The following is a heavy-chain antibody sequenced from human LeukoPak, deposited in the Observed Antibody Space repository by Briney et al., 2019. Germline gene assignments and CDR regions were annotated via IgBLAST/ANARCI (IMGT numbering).Heavy chain of an antibody. V-gene: IGHV3-21*01. CDR2: ISTSSSYT. D-gene: IGHD5-18*01. CDR3: ARVSRGYNYGYVDY. Sequence: PGGSLRLSCAASGFTFITYSMNWVRQAPGKGLEWVSSISTSSSYTYYADSVKGRFTISRDNAKTSLYLQMNSLRAEDTAVYYCARVSRGYNYGYVDYWGQGTLVTVSS. CDR1: GFTFITYS. J-gene: IGHJ4*02.